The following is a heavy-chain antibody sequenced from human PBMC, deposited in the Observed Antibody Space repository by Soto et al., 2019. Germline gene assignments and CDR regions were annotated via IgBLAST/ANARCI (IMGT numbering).Heavy chain of an antibody. J-gene: IGHJ4*02. CDR3: ARSGLAYYYDSRGSKNAY. CDR1: GYTFTIYG. D-gene: IGHD3-22*01. Sequence: QVQLVQARAEVKKPGASVKVSCKSSGYTFTIYGITWVRQAPGQGRAGGGWISAYNGNKNYAQKLQGRVTMTTDTSTSTAYMELRSLRSDDTAVYYCARSGLAYYYDSRGSKNAYWGQGTLVTVSS. V-gene: IGHV1-18*01. CDR2: ISAYNGNK.